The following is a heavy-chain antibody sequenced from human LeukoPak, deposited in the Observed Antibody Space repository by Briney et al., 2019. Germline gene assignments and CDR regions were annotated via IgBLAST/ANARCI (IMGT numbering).Heavy chain of an antibody. CDR1: GYTFTSYG. J-gene: IGHJ3*02. CDR2: ISAYNGNT. Sequence: ASVKVSCKASGYTFTSYGISWVRQAPGQGLEWMGWISAYNGNTKYAQKIQGRVTMTTDTSTSTAYMEVRSLRSDDTAVYYCARDPPFEPGSNRKAFDIWGQGTMVTVSS. D-gene: IGHD1-26*01. V-gene: IGHV1-18*01. CDR3: ARDPPFEPGSNRKAFDI.